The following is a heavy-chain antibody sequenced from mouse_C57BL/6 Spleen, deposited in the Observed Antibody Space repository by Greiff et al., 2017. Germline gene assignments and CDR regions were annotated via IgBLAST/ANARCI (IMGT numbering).Heavy chain of an antibody. CDR1: GYTFTSYG. D-gene: IGHD4-1*01. CDR3: ARDWELALDY. J-gene: IGHJ2*01. CDR2: IYPRSGNT. Sequence: VQRVESGAELARPGASVKLSCKASGYTFTSYGISWVKQRTGQGLEWIGEIYPRSGNTYYNEKFKGKATLTADKSSSTAYMELRSLTSEDSAVYFCARDWELALDYWGQGTTLTVSS. V-gene: IGHV1-81*01.